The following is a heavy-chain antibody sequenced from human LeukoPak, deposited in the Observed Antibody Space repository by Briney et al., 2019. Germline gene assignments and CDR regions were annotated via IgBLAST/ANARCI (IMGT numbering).Heavy chain of an antibody. J-gene: IGHJ4*02. V-gene: IGHV3-7*01. CDR2: IKQDGSEK. CDR1: GFTFSSYW. CDR3: ARAGTDYGDPLDY. D-gene: IGHD4-17*01. Sequence: GGFLRLSCAASGFTFSSYWMSWVRQAPGKGLEWVANIKQDGSEKYYVDSVKGRFTISRDNVKNSLYLQMNSLRAEDTAVYYCARAGTDYGDPLDYWGQGTLVTVSS.